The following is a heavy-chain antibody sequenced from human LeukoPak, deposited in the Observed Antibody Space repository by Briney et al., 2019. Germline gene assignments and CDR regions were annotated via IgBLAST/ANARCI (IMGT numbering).Heavy chain of an antibody. CDR3: ARGVGLTQGGAFDF. Sequence: SETLSLTCTVSGGSISSYYWSWIRQPPGKGLEWIGGIYHSGSTHYKSSLKSRVTISVDTSKNQLSLKLTSVTAADTAVYYCARGVGLTQGGAFDFWGQGTLVTVSS. V-gene: IGHV4-4*09. CDR2: IYHSGST. CDR1: GGSISSYY. J-gene: IGHJ4*02. D-gene: IGHD3-16*01.